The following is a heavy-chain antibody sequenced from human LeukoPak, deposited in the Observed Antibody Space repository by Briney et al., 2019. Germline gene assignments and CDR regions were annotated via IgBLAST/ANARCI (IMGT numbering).Heavy chain of an antibody. CDR3: ARQYNWNFDY. CDR1: GASISSYY. Sequence: SETLSLTCTVSGASISSYYWSWLRQPPGKGLEWIGDIYYSGSIKYNPSLKSRVTISVDTSKNQFSLKLSSVTAAVTAVYYCARQYNWNFDYWGQGTLVTVSS. CDR2: IYYSGSI. J-gene: IGHJ4*02. V-gene: IGHV4-59*08. D-gene: IGHD1-20*01.